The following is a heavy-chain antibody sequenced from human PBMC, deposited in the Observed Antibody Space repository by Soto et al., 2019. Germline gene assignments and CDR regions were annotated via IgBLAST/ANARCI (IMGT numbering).Heavy chain of an antibody. V-gene: IGHV4-39*01. CDR2: IYYSGSP. Sequence: SETLSLTCTVSGGSISSSSYYWGWSRQPPGKGLEWIGSIYYSGSPYYNPSLKSRVTISVDTSKNQFSLKLSSVTDADTAVYYCARSSGWYNIWFDPCGQGTQVTVSS. CDR1: GGSISSSSYY. J-gene: IGHJ5*02. CDR3: ARSSGWYNIWFDP. D-gene: IGHD6-19*01.